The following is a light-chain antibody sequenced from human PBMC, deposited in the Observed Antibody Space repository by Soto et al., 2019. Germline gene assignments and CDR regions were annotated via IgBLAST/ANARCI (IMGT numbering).Light chain of an antibody. Sequence: DIQMTQSPSTLSGSVGDRVIITCRASQSIGSWLAWYQQQPGKVPKLLIYTASTLQSGVPSRFSGSGSGAEFTLTISSLQPEDYATYFCQEYGTSFTWTFGQGTKVDIK. CDR2: TAS. CDR3: QEYGTSFTWT. V-gene: IGKV1-5*03. J-gene: IGKJ1*01. CDR1: QSIGSW.